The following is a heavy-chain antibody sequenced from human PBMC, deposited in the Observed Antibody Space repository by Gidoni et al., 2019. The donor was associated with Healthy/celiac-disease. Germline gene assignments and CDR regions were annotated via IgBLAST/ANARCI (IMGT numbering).Heavy chain of an antibody. Sequence: QVQLVQSGAEVKKPGASVKVSCNASGYTFTGYYMHWVRQAPGQGLEWMGWINPNSGGTNYAQKFQGRVTMTRDTSISTAYMELSRLRSDDTAVYYCARDPSPYCSGGSCYLNWFDPWGQGTLVTVSS. CDR3: ARDPSPYCSGGSCYLNWFDP. V-gene: IGHV1-2*02. D-gene: IGHD2-15*01. CDR2: INPNSGGT. J-gene: IGHJ5*02. CDR1: GYTFTGYY.